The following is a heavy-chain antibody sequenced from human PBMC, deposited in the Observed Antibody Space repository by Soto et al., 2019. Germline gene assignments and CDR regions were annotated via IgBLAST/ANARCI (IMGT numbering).Heavy chain of an antibody. CDR1: GLTFSTYN. J-gene: IGHJ4*02. D-gene: IGHD5-18*01. CDR2: INPGTTTR. V-gene: IGHV3-48*02. CDR3: VRAWGASSYGYLY. Sequence: EVQVVESGGGLVQPGGSRRLSCAVSGLTFSTYNFNWVRQAPGKGLEWISFINPGTTTRHYADSVKGRFTISRDNVKNSLYLQMNSLTDADTAVYYCVRAWGASSYGYLYWGQGTLVTVSS.